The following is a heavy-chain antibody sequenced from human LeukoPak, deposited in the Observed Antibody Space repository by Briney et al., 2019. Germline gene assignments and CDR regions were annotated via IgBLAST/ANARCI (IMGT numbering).Heavy chain of an antibody. V-gene: IGHV3-11*01. Sequence: GGSLRLSCAASGFTFSDYYMSWIRHAPGKGLEGVLYISSTLITIYYADSVKGRFTISRDNAKNSLYLQMNSLRAEDTAVYYCARSVYNWNVVDYWGQGTLVTVSS. CDR1: GFTFSDYY. D-gene: IGHD1-20*01. J-gene: IGHJ4*02. CDR3: ARSVYNWNVVDY. CDR2: ISSTLITI.